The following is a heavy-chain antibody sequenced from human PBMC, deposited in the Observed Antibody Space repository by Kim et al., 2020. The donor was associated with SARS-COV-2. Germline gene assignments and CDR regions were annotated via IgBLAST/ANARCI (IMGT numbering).Heavy chain of an antibody. V-gene: IGHV4-39*01. Sequence: SETLSLTCTVSGGSISSSSYYWGWIRQPPGKGLEWIGSIYYSGSTYYNPSLKSRVTISVDTSKNQFSLKLSSVTAADTAVYYCARPGRWGYAGRPRGHYFDYWGQGTLVTVSS. CDR1: GGSISSSSYY. J-gene: IGHJ4*02. CDR3: ARPGRWGYAGRPRGHYFDY. D-gene: IGHD5-12*01. CDR2: IYYSGST.